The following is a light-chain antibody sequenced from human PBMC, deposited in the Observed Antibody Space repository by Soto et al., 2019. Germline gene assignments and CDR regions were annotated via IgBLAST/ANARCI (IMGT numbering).Light chain of an antibody. J-gene: IGKJ2*01. V-gene: IGKV3-20*01. CDR1: QSVYSSY. CDR3: QPFDSSLYT. CDR2: VAS. Sequence: EIVLTQSPCTLSLSPGDRATLSCRASQSVYSSYLAWYQQEPGQAPRLLIYVASSRATGIPDRISGSGSGTDFTLTISRLEPEDFAVYYCQPFDSSLYTFGQGTKLEIK.